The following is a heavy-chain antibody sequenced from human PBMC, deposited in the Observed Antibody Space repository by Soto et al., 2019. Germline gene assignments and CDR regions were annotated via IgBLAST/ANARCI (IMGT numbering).Heavy chain of an antibody. V-gene: IGHV3-11*06. CDR1: GFTFGDSY. D-gene: IGHD4-17*01. CDR3: AKEMTTNPFEY. Sequence: PGGSLRLSCAGSGFTFGDSYMSWIRQAPGKGLEWLSYISPGSRYPAYADSVKGRFTISRDNAKRSLYLQMMSLTAEDTAIYYCAKEMTTNPFEYWGQGALVTVSS. CDR2: ISPGSRYP. J-gene: IGHJ4*02.